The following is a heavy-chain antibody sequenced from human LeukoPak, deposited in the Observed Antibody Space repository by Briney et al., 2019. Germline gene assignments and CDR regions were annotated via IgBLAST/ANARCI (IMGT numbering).Heavy chain of an antibody. Sequence: GGSLRLSCAASIFNFSSYGMTWVRQTPGRGLEWVSTITAGGGSPYYADSVKGRFTISRDPSKNTLYLQMNSLKVEDTALYYCAKDQVPWQQLPRSGLWFDPWGQGTLVTVSS. V-gene: IGHV3-23*01. CDR1: IFNFSSYG. CDR3: AKDQVPWQQLPRSGLWFDP. CDR2: ITAGGGSP. J-gene: IGHJ5*02. D-gene: IGHD6-13*01.